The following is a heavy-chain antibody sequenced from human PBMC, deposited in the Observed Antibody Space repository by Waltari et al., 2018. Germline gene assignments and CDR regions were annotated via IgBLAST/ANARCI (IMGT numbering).Heavy chain of an antibody. Sequence: QVQLVESGGGLVTPGGSLRLSCAASGFNFSDHYIRWMRQAPGKGLEWVSYISGSGFTIYYADSVKGRFTISRDNAKNSLYLQMNTVRAEDTAVYYCARGADYFDNSGYRLDAFDIWGQGTMVTVSS. CDR2: ISGSGFTI. J-gene: IGHJ3*02. CDR3: ARGADYFDNSGYRLDAFDI. CDR1: GFNFSDHY. D-gene: IGHD3-22*01. V-gene: IGHV3-11*01.